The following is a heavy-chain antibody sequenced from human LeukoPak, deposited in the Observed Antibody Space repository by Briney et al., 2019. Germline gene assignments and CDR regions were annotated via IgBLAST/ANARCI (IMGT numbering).Heavy chain of an antibody. J-gene: IGHJ4*02. Sequence: GGSLRLSCAASGFTFSNYWMQWVHQAPGKGLVWISRINNDGSSTIYADSVKGRFTISRDNGKNTLYLQMNSLRAEDTAVYYCARAGNWGTFDSWGQGTLLTVSS. CDR2: INNDGSST. D-gene: IGHD7-27*01. CDR1: GFTFSNYW. V-gene: IGHV3-74*01. CDR3: ARAGNWGTFDS.